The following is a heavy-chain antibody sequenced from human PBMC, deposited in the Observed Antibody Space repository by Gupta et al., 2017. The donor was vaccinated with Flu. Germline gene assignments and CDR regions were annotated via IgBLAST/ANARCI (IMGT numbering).Heavy chain of an antibody. J-gene: IGHJ4*02. CDR3: ARGIGRNERSRAGRMGGYYFDY. CDR2: IYYSGST. Sequence: QVQLQESGPGLVKPSQTLSLTCTVSGGSISSGGYYWSWIRQHPGKGLEWIGYIYYSGSTYYNPSLKSRVTISVDTSKNQFSLKLSSVTAADTAVYYCARGIGRNERSRAGRMGGYYFDYWGQGTLVTVSS. D-gene: IGHD6-13*01. V-gene: IGHV4-31*03. CDR1: GGSISSGGYY.